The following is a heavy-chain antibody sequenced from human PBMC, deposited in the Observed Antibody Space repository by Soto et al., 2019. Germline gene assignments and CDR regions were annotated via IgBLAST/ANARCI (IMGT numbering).Heavy chain of an antibody. Sequence: QVQLVESGGGVVQPGRSLRLSCAASGFTFSTYAMHWVRQAPGKGLEWVAVIVNDGSYKYYPDPVKGRFTISRDNSKHTLYLLMNSLRAEDTAVYYCAKDGGKAVAGTFDHWGQGTLVTVSS. CDR1: GFTFSTYA. J-gene: IGHJ4*02. D-gene: IGHD6-19*01. CDR3: AKDGGKAVAGTFDH. CDR2: IVNDGSYK. V-gene: IGHV3-30*18.